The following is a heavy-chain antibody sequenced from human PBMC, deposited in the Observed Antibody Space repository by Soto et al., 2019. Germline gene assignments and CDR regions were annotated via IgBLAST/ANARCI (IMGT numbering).Heavy chain of an antibody. CDR3: ATVVTTVTSCGDY. D-gene: IGHD4-17*01. Sequence: QMQLVQSGPEVKRPGTSVKVSCKASGFTFSNSAMQWVRQARGQRFEWIGWIVVGSGNTNYAQKVQERDTITRDLSTSPAYLELSSLRSEARAGDYWATVVTTVTSCGDYWGQGLLVTVSS. CDR2: IVVGSGNT. J-gene: IGHJ4*02. CDR1: GFTFSNSA. V-gene: IGHV1-58*02.